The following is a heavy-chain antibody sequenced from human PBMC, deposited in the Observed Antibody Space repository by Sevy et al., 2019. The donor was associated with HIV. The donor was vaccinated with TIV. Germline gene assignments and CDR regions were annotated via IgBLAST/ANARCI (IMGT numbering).Heavy chain of an antibody. CDR1: GFTFSTYS. CDR3: TRGARRVPPFDY. CDR2: ISFSSSSI. J-gene: IGHJ4*02. Sequence: GGSLRLSCTASGFTFSTYSMNWVRQAPGKGLEWVSYISFSSSSIYYADSVKGRFTISRDNAKNSLCLQMNSLRDEDTAVYYCTRGARRVPPFDYWGQGTLVTVSS. V-gene: IGHV3-48*02. D-gene: IGHD6-19*01.